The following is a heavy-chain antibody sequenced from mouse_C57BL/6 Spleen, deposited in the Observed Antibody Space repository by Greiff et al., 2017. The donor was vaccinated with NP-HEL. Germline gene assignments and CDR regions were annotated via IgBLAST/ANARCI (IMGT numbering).Heavy chain of an antibody. Sequence: VQLQQSGAELVKPGASVKISCKASGYAFSSYWMNWVKQRPGKGLEWIGQIYPGDGDTNYNGKFKGKATLTADKSSSTAYMQRSSLTSEDSAVYFCARTYGSSPLFAYWGQGTLVTVSA. V-gene: IGHV1-80*01. J-gene: IGHJ3*01. CDR2: IYPGDGDT. CDR1: GYAFSSYW. D-gene: IGHD1-1*01. CDR3: ARTYGSSPLFAY.